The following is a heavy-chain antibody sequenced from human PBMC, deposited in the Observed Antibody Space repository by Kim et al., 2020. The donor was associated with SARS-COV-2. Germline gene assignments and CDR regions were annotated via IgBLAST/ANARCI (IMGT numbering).Heavy chain of an antibody. CDR3: ALGAFDI. Sequence: IFGTANYAQKFQGRVTITADESTSTAYMELSSLRSEDTAVYYCALGAFDIWGQGTMVTVSS. CDR2: IFGTA. J-gene: IGHJ3*02. V-gene: IGHV1-69*01. D-gene: IGHD7-27*01.